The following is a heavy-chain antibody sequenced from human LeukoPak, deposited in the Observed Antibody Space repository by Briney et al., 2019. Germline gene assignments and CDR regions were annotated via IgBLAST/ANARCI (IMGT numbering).Heavy chain of an antibody. J-gene: IGHJ4*02. Sequence: PSETLSLTCAVSGYSSSSGYYWGWIRQPPGKGLEWIGSIYHSGSTYYNPSLKSRVTISVDTSKNQFSLKLSSVTAADTAVYYCARLSVVIATTDYWGQGTLVTVSS. CDR1: GYSSSSGYY. CDR2: IYHSGST. V-gene: IGHV4-38-2*01. CDR3: ARLSVVIATTDY. D-gene: IGHD2-21*01.